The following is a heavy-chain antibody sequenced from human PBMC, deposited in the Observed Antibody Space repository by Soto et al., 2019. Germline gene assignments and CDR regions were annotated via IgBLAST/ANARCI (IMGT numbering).Heavy chain of an antibody. V-gene: IGHV3-11*01. CDR2: ISSSGSTI. CDR1: GFTFSDYY. D-gene: IGHD2-2*01. J-gene: IGHJ5*02. Sequence: QVQLVESGGGLIEPGGSLRLSCAASGFTFSDYYMSWIRQAPGKGLEWVSYISSSGSTIYYADSVKGRFTISRDNAKNSLYLQMNSLRAEDTAVYYCARANIVVVPAAHNWFDPWGQGTLVTVSS. CDR3: ARANIVVVPAAHNWFDP.